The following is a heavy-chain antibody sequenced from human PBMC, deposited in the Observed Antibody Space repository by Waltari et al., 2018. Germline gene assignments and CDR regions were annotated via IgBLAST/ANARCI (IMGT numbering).Heavy chain of an antibody. V-gene: IGHV5-51*01. CDR2: IYPGDSDT. J-gene: IGHJ4*02. CDR3: ARQGCSSTSCYTGPDY. Sequence: EVQLVQSGAEVKKPGESLKISCKGSGYSFTSYWIGWVRQMPGKGLEWMGIIYPGDSDTRYSPAFQGQVTISADKSISTAYLQWSSLKASDTAMYYCARQGCSSTSCYTGPDYWGQGTLVTVSS. D-gene: IGHD2-2*02. CDR1: GYSFTSYW.